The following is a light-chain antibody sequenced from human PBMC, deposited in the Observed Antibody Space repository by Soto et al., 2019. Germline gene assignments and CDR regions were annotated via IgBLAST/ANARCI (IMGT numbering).Light chain of an antibody. J-gene: IGLJ2*01. CDR3: QVWVGLSDHVI. Sequence: SYELTQPPSVSVAPGQTARITCGGNNIESKSVHWYQQRPGQAPVLVVHDDSDRPSGIPERISGSNSGNTATLTISRVEAGDEAEYYCQVWVGLSDHVIFGGGTKVTVL. V-gene: IGLV3-21*02. CDR2: DDS. CDR1: NIESKS.